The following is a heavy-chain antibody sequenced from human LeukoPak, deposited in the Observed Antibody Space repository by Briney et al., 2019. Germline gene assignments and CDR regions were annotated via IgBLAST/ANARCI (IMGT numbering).Heavy chain of an antibody. CDR1: GFTFSSYG. Sequence: GGSLRLSCAASGFTFSSYGMHWVRQAPGKGLEWVAVISYDGSNKYYADSVKGRFTISRDNSKNTLYLQMNSLRAEDTAVYYCARGGYSYGYGDYWGQGTLVTVSS. J-gene: IGHJ4*02. V-gene: IGHV3-30*03. D-gene: IGHD5-18*01. CDR2: ISYDGSNK. CDR3: ARGGYSYGYGDY.